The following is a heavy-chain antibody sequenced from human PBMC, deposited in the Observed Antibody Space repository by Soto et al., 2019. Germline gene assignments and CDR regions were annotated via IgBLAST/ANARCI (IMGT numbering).Heavy chain of an antibody. CDR2: ISSSGGST. CDR3: AKSAVWPAAGNWFDP. Sequence: GGSLRLSCAASGFTFSTYAVAWVRQAPGKGLEWVSTISSSGGSTFYADSVKGRFTISRDNSKNTLYLQMNSLRAEDTAVYYCAKSAVWPAAGNWFDPWGQGTLVTVSS. V-gene: IGHV3-23*01. D-gene: IGHD6-13*01. J-gene: IGHJ5*02. CDR1: GFTFSTYA.